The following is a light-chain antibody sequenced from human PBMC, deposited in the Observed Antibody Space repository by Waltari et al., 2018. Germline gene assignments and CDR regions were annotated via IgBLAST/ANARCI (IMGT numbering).Light chain of an antibody. CDR3: CSFVTGDTWV. CDR2: EVD. CDR1: TADVGTYKF. V-gene: IGLV2-23*02. J-gene: IGLJ3*02. Sequence: QSALTQPASVSGSPGQSIPISCTGTTADVGTYKFVSWYQQHPGKAPKLIIYEVDQRPSGISNRFSGFKSGNTAALTISGLQIEDEADYYCCSFVTGDTWVFGGGTKVAVL.